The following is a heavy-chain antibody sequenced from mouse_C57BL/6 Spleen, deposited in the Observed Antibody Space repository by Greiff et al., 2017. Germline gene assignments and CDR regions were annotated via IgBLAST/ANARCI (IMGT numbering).Heavy chain of an antibody. J-gene: IGHJ3*01. CDR1: GFTFSDYG. CDR3: ARWEFAY. D-gene: IGHD4-1*01. Sequence: EVKLMESGGGLVKPGGSLKLSCAASGFTFSDYGMHWVRQAPEKGLGWVAYISSGSSTIYYADTVKGRFTISRDNAKNTLFLQMTSLRSEDTAMYYCARWEFAYWGQGTLVTVSA. V-gene: IGHV5-17*01. CDR2: ISSGSSTI.